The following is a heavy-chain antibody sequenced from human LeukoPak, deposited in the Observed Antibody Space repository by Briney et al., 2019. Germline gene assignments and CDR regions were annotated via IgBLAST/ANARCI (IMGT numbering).Heavy chain of an antibody. D-gene: IGHD3-10*01. V-gene: IGHV4-34*12. CDR1: GGSFSGYS. CDR2: MIHSGST. Sequence: SETLSLTCAVYGGSFSGYSWSWIRQPPGKGLEWVGEMIHSGSTNYNPSLKSRVTISVDTSKNQFSLKMNSLTAADTAVYYCATIVVRGSQSWFDPWGQGTLVTVSS. CDR3: ATIVVRGSQSWFDP. J-gene: IGHJ5*02.